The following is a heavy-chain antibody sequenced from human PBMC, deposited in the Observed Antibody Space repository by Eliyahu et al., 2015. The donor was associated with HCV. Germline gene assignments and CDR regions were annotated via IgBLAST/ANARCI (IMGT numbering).Heavy chain of an antibody. CDR3: AREWEDIVVVPEILKGWFDP. CDR1: GYIFTTYA. D-gene: IGHD2-2*01. Sequence: QVHLVQSGAEVKKPGASVKVSCKASGYIFTTYALHWVRQAPGQRLEWMGWINAGNGNTEYPQKFQGRVTFTRDTSASTAYMELSSLRYEDTAVYYCAREWEDIVVVPEILKGWFDPWGQGTLVTVSS. CDR2: INAGNGNT. J-gene: IGHJ5*02. V-gene: IGHV1-3*01.